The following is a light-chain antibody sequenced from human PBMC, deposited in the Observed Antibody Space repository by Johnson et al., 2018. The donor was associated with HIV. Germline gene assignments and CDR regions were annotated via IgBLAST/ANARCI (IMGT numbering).Light chain of an antibody. Sequence: QSVLTQPPSVSAAPGQKVTISCSGSSSNIGKNYVSWYQLLPGTAPKLLIYDYDKRPSGTPDRFSGSKSGTSATLGITGLQTGDEADYYCGTWDSRVNACYVFGSWTHVTVL. CDR1: SSNIGKNY. CDR2: DYD. V-gene: IGLV1-51*01. CDR3: GTWDSRVNACYV. J-gene: IGLJ1*01.